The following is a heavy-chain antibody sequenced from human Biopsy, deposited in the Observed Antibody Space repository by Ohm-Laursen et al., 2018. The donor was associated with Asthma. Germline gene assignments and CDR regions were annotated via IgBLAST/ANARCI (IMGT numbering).Heavy chain of an antibody. D-gene: IGHD2-15*01. CDR3: SRTFQFCSPYHAEHFDL. V-gene: IGHV3-7*01. Sequence: GSLRLSCAASGFSFGDYRMSWVRQAPGKGLEWVANIKHDGTERNHVDSLKGRSTISRDNAKNSMYLQMNSLRAEATAVDYCSRTFQFCSPYHAEHFDLWGQGTLVTVSS. CDR1: GFSFGDYR. CDR2: IKHDGTER. J-gene: IGHJ1*01.